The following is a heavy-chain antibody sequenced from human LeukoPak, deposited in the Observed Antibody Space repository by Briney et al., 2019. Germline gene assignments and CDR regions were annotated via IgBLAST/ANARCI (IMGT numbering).Heavy chain of an antibody. D-gene: IGHD6-13*01. CDR1: GFTFSSYS. CDR2: ISSSSSYI. CDR3: ARVIAAAGKIYYYYYYYMDV. J-gene: IGHJ6*03. Sequence: GGSLRLSCAASGFTFSSYSMNWVRQAPGKGLEWVSSISSSSSYIYYADSVKGRFTISRDNAKNSLYLQMNSLRAGDTAVYYCARVIAAAGKIYYYYYYYMDVWGKGTTVTVSS. V-gene: IGHV3-21*01.